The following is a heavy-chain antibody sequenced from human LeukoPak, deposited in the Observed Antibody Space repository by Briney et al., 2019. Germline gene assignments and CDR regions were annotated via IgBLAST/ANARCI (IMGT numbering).Heavy chain of an antibody. V-gene: IGHV3-30*18. CDR2: TSYDGSNK. CDR1: GFTFSSYG. J-gene: IGHJ4*02. D-gene: IGHD6-13*01. Sequence: GRSLRLSCAASGFTFSSYGMHWVRQAPGKGLEWVAVTSYDGSNKYYADSVKGRFTISRDNSKNTLYLQMNSLRAEDTAVYYCAKAPIAAAGIYYFDYWGQGTLVTVSS. CDR3: AKAPIAAAGIYYFDY.